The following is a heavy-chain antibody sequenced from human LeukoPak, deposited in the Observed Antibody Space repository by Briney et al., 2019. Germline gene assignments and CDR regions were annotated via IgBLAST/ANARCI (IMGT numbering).Heavy chain of an antibody. CDR2: ISSSGTTI. V-gene: IGHV3-48*04. CDR3: ARRRDSGSLQHFDY. CDR1: GFTFSSYA. J-gene: IGHJ4*02. D-gene: IGHD1-26*01. Sequence: GGSLRLSCAASGFTFSSYAMSWVRQAPGKGLEWVSYISSSGTTIYYADSVKGRFTISRDNAKNSLYLQMNSLRAEDAAVYYCARRRDSGSLQHFDYWGQGTLVTVSS.